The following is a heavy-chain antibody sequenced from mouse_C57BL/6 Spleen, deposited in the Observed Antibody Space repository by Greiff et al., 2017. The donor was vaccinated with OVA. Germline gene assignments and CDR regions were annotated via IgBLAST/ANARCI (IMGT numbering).Heavy chain of an antibody. Sequence: VKLVESGAELVKPGASVKISCKASGYAFSSYWMNWVKQRPGKGLEWIGQIYPGDGDTNYNGKFKGKATLTADKSSSTAYMQLSSLTSADSAVYVCARTEAAEATYYFDYWGQGTTLTVSS. V-gene: IGHV1-80*01. J-gene: IGHJ2*01. D-gene: IGHD6-1*01. CDR2: IYPGDGDT. CDR3: ARTEAAEATYYFDY. CDR1: GYAFSSYW.